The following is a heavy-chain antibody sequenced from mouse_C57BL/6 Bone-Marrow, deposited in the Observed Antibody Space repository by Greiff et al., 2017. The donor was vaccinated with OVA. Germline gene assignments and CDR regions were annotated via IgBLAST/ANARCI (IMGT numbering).Heavy chain of an antibody. CDR3: ARTLLRYHYFDY. Sequence: DVKLVESEGGLVQPGSSMKLSCTASGFTFSDYYMAWVRQVPEKGLEWVANINYDGSSTYYLDSLKSRFIISRDNAKNILYLQMSSLKSEDTATYYCARTLLRYHYFDYWGQGTTLTVSS. V-gene: IGHV5-16*01. D-gene: IGHD1-1*01. CDR2: INYDGSST. CDR1: GFTFSDYY. J-gene: IGHJ2*01.